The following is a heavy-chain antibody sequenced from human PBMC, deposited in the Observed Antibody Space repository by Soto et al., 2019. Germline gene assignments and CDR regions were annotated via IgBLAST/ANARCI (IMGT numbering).Heavy chain of an antibody. CDR3: AKDITPLAVLRFLEWFPTSPFGMDV. V-gene: IGHV3-30*18. CDR2: ISYDGSNK. D-gene: IGHD3-3*01. Sequence: PGGSLRLSCAASGFTFSSYGMHWVRQAPGKGLEWVAVISYDGSNKYYADSVKGRFTISRDNSKNTLYLQMNSLRAEDTAVYYCAKDITPLAVLRFLEWFPTSPFGMDVWGQGTTVTVSS. CDR1: GFTFSSYG. J-gene: IGHJ6*02.